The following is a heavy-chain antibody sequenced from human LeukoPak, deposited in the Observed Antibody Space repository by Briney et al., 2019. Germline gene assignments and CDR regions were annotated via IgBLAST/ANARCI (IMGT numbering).Heavy chain of an antibody. CDR1: GYTFTSHY. CDR2: IIPIFGTA. J-gene: IGHJ4*02. CDR3: AIRIVGAIAFDY. Sequence: SVKVSCKASGYTFTSHYMHWVRQAPGQGPEWMGGIIPIFGTANYAQKFQGRVTITADKSTSTAYMELSSLRSEDTAVYYCAIRIVGAIAFDYWGQGTLVTVSS. D-gene: IGHD1-26*01. V-gene: IGHV1-69*06.